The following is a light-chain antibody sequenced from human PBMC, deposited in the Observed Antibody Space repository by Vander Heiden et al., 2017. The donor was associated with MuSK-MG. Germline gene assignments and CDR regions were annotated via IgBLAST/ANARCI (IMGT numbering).Light chain of an antibody. V-gene: IGKV3-11*01. CDR1: QSVSRY. J-gene: IGKJ1*01. CDR3: QQRSNWWT. CDR2: GAS. Sequence: TQSQRTRSLSPGKRATLACRASQSVSRYLAWYQHKPGQAPRLIIYGASNRAAGVPARFSASGSGTDFTLTISSLEPEDFANYYCQQRSNWWTFGQGTKVEVK.